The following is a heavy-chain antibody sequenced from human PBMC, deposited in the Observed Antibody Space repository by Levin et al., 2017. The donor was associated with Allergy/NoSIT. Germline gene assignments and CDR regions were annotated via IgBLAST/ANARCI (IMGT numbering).Heavy chain of an antibody. D-gene: IGHD5-18*01. Sequence: GESLKISCAASGFTFSSYAMHWVRQAPGKGLEWVAVISYDGSNKYYADSVKGRFTISRDNSKNTLYLQMNSLRAEDTAVYYCARELYSSHDYWGQGTLVTVSS. J-gene: IGHJ4*02. CDR1: GFTFSSYA. V-gene: IGHV3-30*04. CDR3: ARELYSSHDY. CDR2: ISYDGSNK.